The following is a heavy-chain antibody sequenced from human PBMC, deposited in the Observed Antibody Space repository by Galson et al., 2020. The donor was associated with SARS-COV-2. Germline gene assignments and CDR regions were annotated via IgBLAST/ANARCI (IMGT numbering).Heavy chain of an antibody. D-gene: IGHD3-3*01. CDR1: GYTFTSFA. CDR2: MNPNSGNT. V-gene: IGHV1-8*01. CDR3: ARGRSITIFGGVNYYYMDV. Sequence: ASVKVSCKASGYTFTSFAINWVRQATGQGLEWMGGMNPNSGNTGYAQKFQGRVTMTRNTSISTAYMELSSLRSEDTAVYYCARGRSITIFGGVNYYYMDVWGKGTTVTVSS. J-gene: IGHJ6*03.